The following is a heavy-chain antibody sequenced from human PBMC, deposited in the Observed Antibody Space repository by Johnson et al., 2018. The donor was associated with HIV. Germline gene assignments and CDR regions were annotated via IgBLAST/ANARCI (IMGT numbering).Heavy chain of an antibody. V-gene: IGHV3-23*04. D-gene: IGHD3-22*01. Sequence: VQLVESGGGLVQPGGSLRLSCAASGFTFSSYAMSWVRQAPGQGLEWVSAISGSGGSTYYADSVKGRFTISRDNSKNTLYLQMNSLRAEDTAVYYCAKPVQYYYDSSGYYSDAFDIWGQGTMVTVSS. J-gene: IGHJ3*02. CDR3: AKPVQYYYDSSGYYSDAFDI. CDR2: ISGSGGST. CDR1: GFTFSSYA.